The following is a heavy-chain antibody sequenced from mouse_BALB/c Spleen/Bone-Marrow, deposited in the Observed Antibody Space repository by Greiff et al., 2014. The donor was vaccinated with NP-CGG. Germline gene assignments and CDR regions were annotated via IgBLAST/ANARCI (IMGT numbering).Heavy chain of an antibody. J-gene: IGHJ4*01. CDR2: ISDGGNYS. Sequence: EVNLVESGGGLVKPGGSLKLSCAASGFTFSDYYIYWLRQTPEKRLEWVATISDGGNYSYYPDSVKGRFTISRDNDKNNLYLQMGSLXXKHPAMYYCARSRRRYGARATGGQGPSFTV. CDR1: GFTFSDYY. D-gene: IGHD3-3*01. CDR3: ARSRRRYGARAT. V-gene: IGHV5-4*02.